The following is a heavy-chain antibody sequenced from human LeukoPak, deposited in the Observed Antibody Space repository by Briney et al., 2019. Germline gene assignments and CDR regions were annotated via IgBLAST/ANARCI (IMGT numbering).Heavy chain of an antibody. D-gene: IGHD3-10*01. Sequence: GGSLRLSCAASGFALSSKVMHWVRQAPGTGLVWVSRIIRDGTGTDYADSVKGRFTISRDIATNTLYLQMNSLRAEDTAVYYCARAVGYGAGSYGFDIWGQGTTVTVSS. CDR3: ARAVGYGAGSYGFDI. CDR2: IIRDGTGT. V-gene: IGHV3-74*01. CDR1: GFALSSKV. J-gene: IGHJ3*02.